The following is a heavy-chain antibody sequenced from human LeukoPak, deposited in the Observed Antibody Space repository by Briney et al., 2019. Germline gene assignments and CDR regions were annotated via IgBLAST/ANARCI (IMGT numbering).Heavy chain of an antibody. CDR2: IYYSGST. J-gene: IGHJ5*02. D-gene: IGHD3-9*01. V-gene: IGHV4-59*01. Sequence: SETLSLTCTVSGGSISNYYWSWIRQPPGKGLEWIAYIYYSGSTNYNPSLKSRVTISVDTSKNQFSLNLSSVTTADTAVYYCARMPDILTGLDPWGQGTVVTVSS. CDR3: ARMPDILTGLDP. CDR1: GGSISNYY.